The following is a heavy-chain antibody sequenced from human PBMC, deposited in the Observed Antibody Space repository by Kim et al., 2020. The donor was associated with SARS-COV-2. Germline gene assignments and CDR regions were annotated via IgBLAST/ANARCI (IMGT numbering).Heavy chain of an antibody. Sequence: SETLSLTCSVSGGSISSGGYFWSWIRQSAGKGLEWIGRIYATGSTNYNPSLKTRVTISVDTSENQFSLNLSSVTAADTAVYYCARGRVPTFFSSTNYFDYWGQGTLVTVS. CDR1: GGSISSGGYF. D-gene: IGHD3-3*01. CDR3: ARGRVPTFFSSTNYFDY. J-gene: IGHJ4*02. CDR2: IYATGST. V-gene: IGHV4-61*02.